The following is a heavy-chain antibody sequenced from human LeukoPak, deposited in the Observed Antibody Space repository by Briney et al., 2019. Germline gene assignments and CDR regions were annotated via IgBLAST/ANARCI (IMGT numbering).Heavy chain of an antibody. D-gene: IGHD4-17*01. V-gene: IGHV3-7*01. Sequence: PGGSLRLSCAASGFTFSSYWMSWVRQAPGKGLEWVANIKQDGSEKYYVDSVKGRFTISRDNAKNSLYLQMNSLRAEDTAVYYCARDWVTTSYNWFDPWSQGTLVTVSS. CDR2: IKQDGSEK. J-gene: IGHJ5*02. CDR1: GFTFSSYW. CDR3: ARDWVTTSYNWFDP.